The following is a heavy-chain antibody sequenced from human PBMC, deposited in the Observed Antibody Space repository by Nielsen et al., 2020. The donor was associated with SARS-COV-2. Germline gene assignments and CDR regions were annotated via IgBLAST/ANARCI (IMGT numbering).Heavy chain of an antibody. V-gene: IGHV3-11*04. CDR3: ARSSIAARCNWFDP. CDR1: GFTFSDYY. Sequence: GGSLRLSCAASGFTFSDYYMSWIRQAPGKGLEWVSSIISSGTTIYYADSAKGRFTISRDNAKNSLYLQMNSLRAEDTAVYYCARSSIAARCNWFDPWGQGTLVTVSS. D-gene: IGHD6-6*01. CDR2: IISSGTTI. J-gene: IGHJ5*02.